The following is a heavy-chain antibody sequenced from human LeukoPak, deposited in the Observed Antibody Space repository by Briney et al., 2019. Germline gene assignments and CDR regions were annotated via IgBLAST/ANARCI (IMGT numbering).Heavy chain of an antibody. V-gene: IGHV3-30*18. CDR2: ISYDGSNK. J-gene: IGHJ6*03. CDR3: AKDGYYGSGNPYYYYYYMDV. Sequence: GGSLRLSCAASGFTFSNAWMSWVRQAPGKGLEWVAVISYDGSNKYYADSVKGRFTISRDNSKNTLYLQMNSLRAEDTAVYYCAKDGYYGSGNPYYYYYYMDVWGKGTTVTISS. D-gene: IGHD3-10*01. CDR1: GFTFSNAW.